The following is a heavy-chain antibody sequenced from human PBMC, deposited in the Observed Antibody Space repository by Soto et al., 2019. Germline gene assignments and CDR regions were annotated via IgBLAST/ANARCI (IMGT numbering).Heavy chain of an antibody. CDR3: ASSAGHRGDFFYYNGMDV. CDR2: VYTSDYT. Sequence: KPSETLSLTCSVSGASIRSYYWHWIRQPPGKGLEWIGYVYTSDYTRYSSSLKSRVTISVDTSKCQFYLRLNSVTAADTAVYYCASSAGHRGDFFYYNGMDVWGQGTTVTVSS. J-gene: IGHJ6*02. D-gene: IGHD3-10*01. CDR1: GASIRSYY. V-gene: IGHV4-4*08.